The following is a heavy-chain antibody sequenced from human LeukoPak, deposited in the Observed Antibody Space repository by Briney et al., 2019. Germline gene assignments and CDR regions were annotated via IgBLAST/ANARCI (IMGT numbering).Heavy chain of an antibody. CDR1: GNTFTSYY. CDR2: IIPIFGTA. J-gene: IGHJ4*02. V-gene: IGHV1-69*13. CDR3: ASSVGYSSGPFDY. D-gene: IGHD6-19*01. Sequence: WASVKVSCKASGNTFTSYYIHWVRQAPGQGLEWMGGIIPIFGTANYAQKFQGRVTITADESTSTAYMELSSLRSEDTAVYYCASSVGYSSGPFDYWGQGTLVTVSS.